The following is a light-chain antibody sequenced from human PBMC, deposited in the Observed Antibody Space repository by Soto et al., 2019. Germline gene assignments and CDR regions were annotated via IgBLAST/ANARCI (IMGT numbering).Light chain of an antibody. CDR3: QQYGRSPWT. Sequence: VLTQSPGTLSLSPGERVTLSCRASQSVSSTYLAWYQQKPGQAPRLLIYGVSSRATGIPDRFSGSGSGTDFPLTISRLEPEDFAVYYCQQYGRSPWTFGQGTKVEIK. CDR1: QSVSSTY. V-gene: IGKV3-20*01. J-gene: IGKJ1*01. CDR2: GVS.